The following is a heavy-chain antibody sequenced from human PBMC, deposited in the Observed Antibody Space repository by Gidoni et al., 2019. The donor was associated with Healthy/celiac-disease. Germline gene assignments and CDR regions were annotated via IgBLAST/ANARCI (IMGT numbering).Heavy chain of an antibody. CDR3: ARGLQKTYQLLYSSGIRNWFDP. D-gene: IGHD2-2*02. CDR1: GYTFTSYD. Sequence: QVQLVQSGAEVKKPGASVKVSCKASGYTFTSYDINWVRQATGQGLEWMGWMNPNSGNTGYAQKFQGRVTMTRNTSISTAYMELCSLRSEDTAVYYCARGLQKTYQLLYSSGIRNWFDPWGQGTLVTVSS. J-gene: IGHJ5*02. CDR2: MNPNSGNT. V-gene: IGHV1-8*01.